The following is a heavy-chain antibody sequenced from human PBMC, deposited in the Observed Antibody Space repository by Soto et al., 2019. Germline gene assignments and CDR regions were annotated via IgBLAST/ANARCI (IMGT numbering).Heavy chain of an antibody. V-gene: IGHV3-48*01. J-gene: IGHJ6*02. CDR2: ISSSSSTI. Sequence: GGSLRLSCAASGFTFSSCSMNWVRQAPGKGLEWVSYISSSSSTIYYADSVKGRFTISRDNSKNTLYLQMNSLRAEDTAVYYCAGGRCSGGSCRPMDVWGQGTTVTVSS. D-gene: IGHD2-15*01. CDR3: AGGRCSGGSCRPMDV. CDR1: GFTFSSCS.